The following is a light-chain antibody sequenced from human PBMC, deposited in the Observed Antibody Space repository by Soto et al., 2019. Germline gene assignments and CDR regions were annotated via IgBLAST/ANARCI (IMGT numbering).Light chain of an antibody. Sequence: DIKMTQSPSTLCASVGGEVKICCRWSQSISSWLAWYQQKPGKVPKLLIFHASNLESGVPSRFSGSGAGTEFTLTISSLQPDDFATYYCQQYNSYPWTFGQGTKVDIK. V-gene: IGKV1-5*01. J-gene: IGKJ1*01. CDR2: HAS. CDR3: QQYNSYPWT. CDR1: QSISSW.